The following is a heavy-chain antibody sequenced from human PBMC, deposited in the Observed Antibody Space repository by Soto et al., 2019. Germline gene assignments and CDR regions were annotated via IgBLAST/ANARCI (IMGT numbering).Heavy chain of an antibody. CDR2: IKSDGSST. CDR1: GFTFSTYW. J-gene: IGHJ5*02. Sequence: GGSLRLSCAASGFTFSTYWMHWVRQAPGKGLVWVSRIKSDGSSTTYADSVKGRFTISRDNAKNTLYLQMNSLRVEDTAVYYCARSDWFDPWGQGTLVTISS. CDR3: ARSDWFDP. V-gene: IGHV3-74*01.